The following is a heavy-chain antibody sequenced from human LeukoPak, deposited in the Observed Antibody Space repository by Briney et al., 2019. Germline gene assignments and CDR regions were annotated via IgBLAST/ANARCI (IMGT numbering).Heavy chain of an antibody. Sequence: GGSLRLSCAASGFTFSDYYMSWLRQAPGKGLEWVSYISSSGSTMYYADSVKGRFTISRDNAKNSLYLQMNSLRAEDTAVYYCARPANYYDTSGYSTWGQGTLVTVSS. V-gene: IGHV3-11*01. CDR2: ISSSGSTM. J-gene: IGHJ5*02. CDR1: GFTFSDYY. D-gene: IGHD3-22*01. CDR3: ARPANYYDTSGYST.